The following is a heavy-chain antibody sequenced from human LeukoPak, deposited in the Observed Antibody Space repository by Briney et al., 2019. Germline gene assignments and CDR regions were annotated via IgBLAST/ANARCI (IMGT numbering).Heavy chain of an antibody. Sequence: PGGSLRLSCAASGFTLSDYYVNWVRQAPGKGLEWVSYISSSGSTIYYADSVKGRFTISRDNAKNSLYLQMNSLRAEDTAVYYCAKQRGYYDSNFQHWGQGTLVTVSS. J-gene: IGHJ1*01. V-gene: IGHV3-11*04. CDR1: GFTLSDYY. CDR3: AKQRGYYDSNFQH. D-gene: IGHD3-22*01. CDR2: ISSSGSTI.